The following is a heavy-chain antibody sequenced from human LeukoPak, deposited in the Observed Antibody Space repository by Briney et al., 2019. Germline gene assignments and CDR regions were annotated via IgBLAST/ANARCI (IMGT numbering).Heavy chain of an antibody. Sequence: QPGRSLRLSCAASGFTFSTYGMHWVRQAPGKGLEWVAIIWNDGSNKYYAESVKGRFTISRDNSKNTLYLQMNSLRDEDTAVYYCARENGIVGATFDYWGQGTLVTVSS. D-gene: IGHD1-26*01. CDR3: ARENGIVGATFDY. J-gene: IGHJ4*02. CDR1: GFTFSTYG. V-gene: IGHV3-33*01. CDR2: IWNDGSNK.